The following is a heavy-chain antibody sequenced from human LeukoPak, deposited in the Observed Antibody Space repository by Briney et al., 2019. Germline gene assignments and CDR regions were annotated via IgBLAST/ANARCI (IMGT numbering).Heavy chain of an antibody. Sequence: GGSLRLSCAASGFTFSNYRMHWVRQAPGKGLVWVSRINTDGRRTTYTDSVKGGFTISRDNAKNTLYLQMNSLRAEDTAVYYCARVVFGDYFDYWGQGTLVTVSS. CDR1: GFTFSNYR. CDR2: INTDGRRT. J-gene: IGHJ4*02. V-gene: IGHV3-74*01. CDR3: ARVVFGDYFDY. D-gene: IGHD3-10*01.